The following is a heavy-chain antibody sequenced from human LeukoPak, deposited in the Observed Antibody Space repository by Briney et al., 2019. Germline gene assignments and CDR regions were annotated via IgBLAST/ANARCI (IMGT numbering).Heavy chain of an antibody. D-gene: IGHD3-10*01. J-gene: IGHJ4*02. CDR1: GFTFSNYA. CDR2: ISVSGDNT. CDR3: AKRNSGGPYYFDY. V-gene: IGHV3-23*01. Sequence: GGSLRLSCSASGFTFSNYAMTWVRQAPGKGLQWVSTISVSGDNTYYADSVKGRFTISRDNSKNTLYLQMNSLRADDTAIYYCAKRNSGGPYYFDYWGQAPLATVSS.